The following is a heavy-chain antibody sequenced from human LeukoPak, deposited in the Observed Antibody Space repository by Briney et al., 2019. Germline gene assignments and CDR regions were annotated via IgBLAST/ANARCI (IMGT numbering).Heavy chain of an antibody. Sequence: PGGSLRLPCAASGFTFSSYGMHWVRQAPGKGLEWVAVIWFDGSNKYYADSVKGRFTISRDNSKNTLYLQMDSLRAEDTAVYYCAKDQGEHGSGWSNFDYWGQGTLVTVSS. V-gene: IGHV3-33*06. D-gene: IGHD6-19*01. CDR1: GFTFSSYG. CDR3: AKDQGEHGSGWSNFDY. J-gene: IGHJ4*02. CDR2: IWFDGSNK.